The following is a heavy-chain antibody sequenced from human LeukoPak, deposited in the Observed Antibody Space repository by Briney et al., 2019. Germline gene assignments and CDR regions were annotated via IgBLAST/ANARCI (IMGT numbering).Heavy chain of an antibody. CDR1: GYSFASYW. V-gene: IGHV5-51*01. CDR2: IYPGDSDT. D-gene: IGHD3-10*01. J-gene: IGHJ4*02. CDR3: ARRGYFGSGSYYLDY. Sequence: ESLKISCKGSGYSFASYWIGWVRQMPGKGLEWMGIIYPGDSDTRYSPSFQGQVTISADKSISTAYRQWSSLKASDNAMYYCARRGYFGSGSYYLDYWGQGTLVTVSS.